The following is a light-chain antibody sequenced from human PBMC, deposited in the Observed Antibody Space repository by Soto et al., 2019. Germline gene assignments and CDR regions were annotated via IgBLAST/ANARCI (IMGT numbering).Light chain of an antibody. V-gene: IGLV4-69*01. Sequence: QSVLTQSPSASASLGASVKLTCTLSSWHSSYAIAWHQQQPEKGPRYLMKLNSDGSHSKGDGIPDRFSGSSSGAERYLTISSLQSEEEADYYCQTWGTGIRVFGGGTKLTVL. CDR3: QTWGTGIRV. CDR1: SWHSSYA. CDR2: LNSDGSH. J-gene: IGLJ2*01.